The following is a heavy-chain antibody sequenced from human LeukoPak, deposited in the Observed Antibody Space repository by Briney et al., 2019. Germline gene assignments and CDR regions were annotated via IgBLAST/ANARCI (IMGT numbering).Heavy chain of an antibody. CDR3: ARETILGLDHYYMDV. V-gene: IGHV1-2*02. Sequence: GASVKVSCKASGYTFTGYYMHWVRQAPGQGLEWMGWINPNSGGTNYAQRFQGRVTMTRDTSISTAYMELSRLRSDDTAVYYCARETILGLDHYYMDVWGKGTTVTVSS. D-gene: IGHD3-3*01. CDR2: INPNSGGT. CDR1: GYTFTGYY. J-gene: IGHJ6*03.